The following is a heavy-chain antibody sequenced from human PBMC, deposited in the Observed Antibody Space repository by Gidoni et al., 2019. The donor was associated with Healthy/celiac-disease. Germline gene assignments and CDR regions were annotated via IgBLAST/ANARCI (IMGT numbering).Heavy chain of an antibody. J-gene: IGHJ4*02. V-gene: IGHV3-30-3*01. CDR1: GFTFSSYA. CDR3: ARGPGITTFDY. CDR2: ISYDGSNK. Sequence: QVQLVESGGGVVQPGRSLSLSCSASGFTFSSYAMHWVRQAPGKGLEWVAVISYDGSNKYYADSVKGRFTISRDNSKNTLYLQMNSLRAEDTAVYYCARGPGITTFDYWGQGTLVTVSS. D-gene: IGHD3-10*01.